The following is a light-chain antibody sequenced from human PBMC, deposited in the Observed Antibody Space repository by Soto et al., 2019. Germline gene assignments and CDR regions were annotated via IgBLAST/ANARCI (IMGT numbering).Light chain of an antibody. Sequence: QAVVTQEPWFSVSPGGTVKLTCGLSSGSVSTNYYPSWYQQTPGQAPRTLIYSTNTRSSGVPDRFSGSILGNKAALTITGAQADDESDYYCVLYMGSGTWVFGGGTKLTVL. CDR1: SGSVSTNYY. CDR2: STN. CDR3: VLYMGSGTWV. J-gene: IGLJ3*02. V-gene: IGLV8-61*01.